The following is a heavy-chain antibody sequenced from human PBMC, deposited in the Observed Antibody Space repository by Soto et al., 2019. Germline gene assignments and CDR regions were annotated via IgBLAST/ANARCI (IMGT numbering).Heavy chain of an antibody. Sequence: ARGSLRLSCVVSGFTFSSYAMNWVRQAPGKGLEWVSAISGSGGSTYYTDSVKGRFTISRDNSKNTLSLQMNRLRAEDTAVYYCARAYGIAVPGPFDSWGQGPLVPVSP. D-gene: IGHD6-19*01. V-gene: IGHV3-23*01. CDR1: GFTFSSYA. J-gene: IGHJ4*02. CDR2: ISGSGGST. CDR3: ARAYGIAVPGPFDS.